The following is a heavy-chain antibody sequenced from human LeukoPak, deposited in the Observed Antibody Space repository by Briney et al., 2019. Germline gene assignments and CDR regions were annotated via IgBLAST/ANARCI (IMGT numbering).Heavy chain of an antibody. CDR1: GFTFSSYE. CDR2: ISSSGSTI. J-gene: IGHJ4*02. V-gene: IGHV3-48*03. Sequence: GGSLRLSCAASGFTFSSYEMNWVRQAPGKGLESVSYISSSGSTIYYADSVKGRFTISRDNAKNSLYLQMNSLRAEDTAVYYCASGYSYGKVDYWGPGALVTVSS. D-gene: IGHD5-18*01. CDR3: ASGYSYGKVDY.